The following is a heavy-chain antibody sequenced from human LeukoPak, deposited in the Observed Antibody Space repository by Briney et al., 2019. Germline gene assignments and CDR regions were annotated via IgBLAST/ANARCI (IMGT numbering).Heavy chain of an antibody. D-gene: IGHD3-10*01. CDR2: ISGSGTST. Sequence: GGSLRLSCAASGFTFSSYAMSWVRQAPGKGLEWVSTISGSGTSTYYADSVKGRFTISRDNSKNTLYLQMNSLRADDTVVYYCVKHMGGSGTPGDYWGQGTLVTVSS. CDR3: VKHMGGSGTPGDY. J-gene: IGHJ4*02. V-gene: IGHV3-23*01. CDR1: GFTFSSYA.